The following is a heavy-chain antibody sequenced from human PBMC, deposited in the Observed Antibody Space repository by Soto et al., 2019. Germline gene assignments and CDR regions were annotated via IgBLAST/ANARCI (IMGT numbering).Heavy chain of an antibody. CDR3: ARDSEGFDY. Sequence: PSETVSLTGTVSGGSISSYYWSWIRQPPGKGLEWIGYIYYSGSTNYNPSLKSRVTISVDTSKNQFSLKLSSVTAADTAVYYCARDSEGFDYGGQGTLVTVSS. D-gene: IGHD3-10*01. J-gene: IGHJ4*02. CDR2: IYYSGST. V-gene: IGHV4-59*01. CDR1: GGSISSYY.